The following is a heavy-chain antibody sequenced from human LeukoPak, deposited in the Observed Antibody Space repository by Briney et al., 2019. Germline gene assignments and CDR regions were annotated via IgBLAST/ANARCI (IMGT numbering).Heavy chain of an antibody. CDR2: INPSGGST. CDR3: ARALRYSGYSYALDY. D-gene: IGHD5-18*01. J-gene: IGHJ4*02. CDR1: GYTFTSYY. Sequence: GASVKVSCKASGYTFTSYYMHWVRQAPGQGLEWMGIINPSGGSTSYAQKFQGRVTVTRDTSTSTVYMELSSLRSEDTAVYYCARALRYSGYSYALDYWGQGTLVTVSS. V-gene: IGHV1-46*01.